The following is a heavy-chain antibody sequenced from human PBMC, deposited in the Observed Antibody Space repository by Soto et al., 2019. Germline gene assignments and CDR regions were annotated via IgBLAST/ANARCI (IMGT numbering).Heavy chain of an antibody. D-gene: IGHD1-26*01. CDR1: GFTFSSYA. J-gene: IGHJ4*02. CDR2: ISGSGGST. V-gene: IGHV3-23*01. Sequence: GGSLRISCAASGFTFSSYAMSWVRQAPGKGLEWVSAISGSGGSTYYADSVKGRFTISRDNSKNTLYLQMNSLRAEDTAVYYCAKVLSTWRCRSYQQPLDYCAQGTLVIVSS. CDR3: AKVLSTWRCRSYQQPLDY.